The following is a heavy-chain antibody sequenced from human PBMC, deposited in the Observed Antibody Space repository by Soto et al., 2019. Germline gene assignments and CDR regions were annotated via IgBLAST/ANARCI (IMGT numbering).Heavy chain of an antibody. V-gene: IGHV1-18*01. Sequence: QVQLVQSGAEVKKPGASVRVSCKSSGYPFTHYGITWIRQAPGQGLEWMGWISPFNGNTNYGQTLQGRVTLTTETSTSTVYMELRSLRSDDTAVYYCARDQSFDRTYYYGIDVWGQGTTVTVFS. J-gene: IGHJ6*02. CDR2: ISPFNGNT. CDR3: ARDQSFDRTYYYGIDV. D-gene: IGHD3-16*01. CDR1: GYPFTHYG.